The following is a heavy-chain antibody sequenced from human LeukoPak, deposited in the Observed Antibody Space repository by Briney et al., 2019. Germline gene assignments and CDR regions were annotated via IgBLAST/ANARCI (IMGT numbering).Heavy chain of an antibody. D-gene: IGHD2-15*01. Sequence: PSQTLSLASPISRASITTYYWSWIRPPAGKGLEWIGRIYASGNTYKNPSLESRVTMSVDTSNNQLTLNLSSVTGADTAMYYCVKDGPLGSDFWGQGTQVTVSS. J-gene: IGHJ4*02. V-gene: IGHV4-4*07. CDR3: VKDGPLGSDF. CDR1: RASITTYY. CDR2: IYASGNT.